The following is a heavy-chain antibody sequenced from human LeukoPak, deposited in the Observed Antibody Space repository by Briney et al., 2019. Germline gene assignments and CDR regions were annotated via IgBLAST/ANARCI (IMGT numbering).Heavy chain of an antibody. CDR3: ARVLYNGGYIQY. CDR1: GFTVDSNY. D-gene: IGHD2-2*02. J-gene: IGHJ1*01. Sequence: PGGSLRLSCAASGFTVDSNYLSWVRQAPGKGLEWVSTIYTGGNTYYAASVKGRFTISRDFSKNTVSLHMNSLRAEDTAVYYCARVLYNGGYIQYWGQGTLVTVSS. V-gene: IGHV3-53*01. CDR2: IYTGGNT.